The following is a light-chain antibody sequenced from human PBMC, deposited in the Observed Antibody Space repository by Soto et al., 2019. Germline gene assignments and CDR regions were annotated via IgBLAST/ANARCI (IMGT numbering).Light chain of an antibody. CDR3: HQRSNWPLT. J-gene: IGKJ4*01. CDR1: QSVNTY. V-gene: IGKV3-11*01. CDR2: DAS. Sequence: EIVITPSPATLSLFPLKGATLSSSASQSVNTYLAWYQQNPGQAPRLLIHDASNRATGIPARFSGSGSGTDFTLTISSLEPEDFAVYYCHQRSNWPLTVGGGTKVDIK.